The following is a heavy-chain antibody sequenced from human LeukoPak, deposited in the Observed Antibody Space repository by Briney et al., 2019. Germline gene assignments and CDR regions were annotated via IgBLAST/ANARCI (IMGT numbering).Heavy chain of an antibody. D-gene: IGHD3-22*01. Sequence: GGSLRLYCAASGFTFSSYSIDWVRQAPGKGLEWLSYISSSSSTIYYADSVKGRFTISRDNAKNSVYLQMNSLRAEDTAVYYCARVWSSGYTKDYWGQGTLVTVSS. J-gene: IGHJ4*02. CDR2: ISSSSSTI. CDR1: GFTFSSYS. V-gene: IGHV3-48*04. CDR3: ARVWSSGYTKDY.